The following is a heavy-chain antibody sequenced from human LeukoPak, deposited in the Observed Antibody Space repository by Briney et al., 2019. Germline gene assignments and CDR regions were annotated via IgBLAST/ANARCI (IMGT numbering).Heavy chain of an antibody. V-gene: IGHV3-23*01. J-gene: IGHJ3*02. CDR3: AKDSGIGGAFDI. Sequence: GGSLRLSCAASGFTFSSYAMSWVRQAPGKGLEWVSLISGSGDSTYYADSVKGRFTISRDNSKNTLYLQMNSLRAEDTAVYYCAKDSGIGGAFDIWGQGTMVIVSS. CDR1: GFTFSSYA. D-gene: IGHD3-3*01. CDR2: ISGSGDST.